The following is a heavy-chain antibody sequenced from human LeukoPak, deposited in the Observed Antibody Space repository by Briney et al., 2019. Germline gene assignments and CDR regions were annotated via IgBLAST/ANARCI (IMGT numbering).Heavy chain of an antibody. J-gene: IGHJ4*02. CDR3: ASRAWFHSSGYYWYYFDY. D-gene: IGHD3-22*01. CDR1: GLTFNNYA. V-gene: IGHV3-23*01. Sequence: GGSLRLSCETSGLTFNNYAMSWVRQTPGKGLEWVSAISGGGTTSYYAASVMGRFNITRDNSRTTVFLQMIRLGAEDTALYNCASRAWFHSSGYYWYYFDYWGQGTLVTVSS. CDR2: ISGGGTTS.